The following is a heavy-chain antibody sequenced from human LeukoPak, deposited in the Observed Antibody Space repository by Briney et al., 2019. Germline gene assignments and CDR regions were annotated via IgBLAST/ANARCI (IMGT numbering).Heavy chain of an antibody. J-gene: IGHJ4*02. CDR3: AKDILAAGLFFDY. CDR2: ISNKGSSNTT. V-gene: IGHV3-48*04. CDR1: GFTFSSYA. Sequence: GGSQRLSCAASGFTFSSYAMSWVRQAPGKGLEWVSYISNKGSSNTTYYADSVKGRFTISRDDAQNSLYLQMNSLRADDTAVYYCAKDILAAGLFFDYWGQGILVTVSS. D-gene: IGHD6-13*01.